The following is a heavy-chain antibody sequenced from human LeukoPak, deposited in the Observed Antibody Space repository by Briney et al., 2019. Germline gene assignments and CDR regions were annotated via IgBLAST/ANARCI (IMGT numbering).Heavy chain of an antibody. V-gene: IGHV4-34*01. D-gene: IGHD2-21*02. Sequence: PSETLSLTCAVYGGSFSGYYWSWIRQPPGKGLEWIGEINHSGSTNYNPSLKSRVTISVDTSKNQFSLKLSSVTAADTAVYYCARGSAYCGGDCSTPSFDYWGQGTLVTVSS. J-gene: IGHJ4*02. CDR3: ARGSAYCGGDCSTPSFDY. CDR1: GGSFSGYY. CDR2: INHSGST.